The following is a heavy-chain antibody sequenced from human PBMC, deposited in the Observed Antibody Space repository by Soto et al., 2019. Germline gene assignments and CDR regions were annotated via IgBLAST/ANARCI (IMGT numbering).Heavy chain of an antibody. CDR2: IYYSGST. J-gene: IGHJ4*02. CDR1: GGSISSYY. CDR3: ARDEGYGGLGYYFDY. V-gene: IGHV4-59*01. Sequence: PSETLSLTCTVSGGSISSYYWSWIRQPPGKGLEWIGYIYYSGSTNYNPSLKSRVTISVDTSKNQFSLKLSSVTAADTAVYYCARDEGYGGLGYYFDYWGQGTLVTVSS. D-gene: IGHD1-26*01.